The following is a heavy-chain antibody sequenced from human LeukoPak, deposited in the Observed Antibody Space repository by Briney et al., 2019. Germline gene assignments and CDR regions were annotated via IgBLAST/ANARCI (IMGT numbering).Heavy chain of an antibody. J-gene: IGHJ5*02. V-gene: IGHV3-30-3*01. CDR1: GFTFSRYA. D-gene: IGHD2-2*01. CDR2: ISYDGSNK. Sequence: GRSLRLSCAASGFTFSRYAVHWVRQAPGKGLERVAVISYDGSNKYYADSVKGRFTSSRDNSKNKLYLQMNSLRAEETAVYYCEREMEYCRSTSCSNLFDPWGEGTLVTVS. CDR3: EREMEYCRSTSCSNLFDP.